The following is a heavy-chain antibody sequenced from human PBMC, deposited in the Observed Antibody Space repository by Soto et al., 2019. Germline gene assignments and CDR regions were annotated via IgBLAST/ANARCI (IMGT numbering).Heavy chain of an antibody. D-gene: IGHD2-15*01. J-gene: IGHJ4*02. CDR3: ASSADTKKLLGYCSGGSCYYFDY. V-gene: IGHV4-39*01. Sequence: SETLSLTCIVSGGSISSSSYYWGWIRQPPGKGLEWIGSIYYSGSTYYNPSLKSRVTISVDTSKNQFSLKLSSVTAADTAVYYCASSADTKKLLGYCSGGSCYYFDYWGQGTLVTVSS. CDR1: GGSISSSSYY. CDR2: IYYSGST.